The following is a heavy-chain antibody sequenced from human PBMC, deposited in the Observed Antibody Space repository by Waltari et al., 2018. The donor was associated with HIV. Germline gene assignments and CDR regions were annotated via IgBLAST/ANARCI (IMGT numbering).Heavy chain of an antibody. CDR2: VSHSGRT. CDR3: ARVNQDDGNSEPLDY. V-gene: IGHV4-34*02. J-gene: IGHJ4*02. D-gene: IGHD1-1*01. CDR1: GESFSPFY. Sequence: QVHLQQWGAGLLKPSETLLLTCAVYGESFSPFYWTWIRQVPGKGLEWIGEVSHSGRTAYNPSLKSRVTMSVDTSKNQFSLRLSSVTAADSAIYYCARVNQDDGNSEPLDYWGQGTLVTVSS.